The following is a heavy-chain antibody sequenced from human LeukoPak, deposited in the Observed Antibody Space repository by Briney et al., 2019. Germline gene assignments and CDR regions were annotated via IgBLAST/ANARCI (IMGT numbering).Heavy chain of an antibody. J-gene: IGHJ6*03. CDR2: IFTTENT. CDR1: GGSTRSYR. D-gene: IGHD2-15*01. V-gene: IGHV4-4*07. CDR3: ARSAPPILGYSDYHYYYVDV. Sequence: PSETLSLTCTVSGGSTRSYRWNWIRQPAGKELEWIGRIFTTENTNYNPSLKSRVTMSIDTSKNQSSLKLNSVTAADTAVKYCARSAPPILGYSDYHYYYVDVWGKGTTVTVSS.